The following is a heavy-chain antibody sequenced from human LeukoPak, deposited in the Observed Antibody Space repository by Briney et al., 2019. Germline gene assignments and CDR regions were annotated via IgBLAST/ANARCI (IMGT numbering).Heavy chain of an antibody. CDR2: NYYSGST. CDR3: ARVEIAAAGTGGWFDP. D-gene: IGHD6-13*01. Sequence: PSETLSLTCTVSGGPISRYYWSWIRQPPGKGLEWFGYNYYSGSTNYNPSLKSRVTISVDTSKNQFSLKLSSVTAADTAVYYCARVEIAAAGTGGWFDPWGQGTLVTVSS. CDR1: GGPISRYY. J-gene: IGHJ5*02. V-gene: IGHV4-59*01.